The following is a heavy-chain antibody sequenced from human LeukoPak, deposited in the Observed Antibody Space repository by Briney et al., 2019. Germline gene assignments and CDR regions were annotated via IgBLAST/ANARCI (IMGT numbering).Heavy chain of an antibody. Sequence: GLALRLSCAASGFTFSDQNMNWVHQAPGKRLEWLSYISNTGTITHYADSVKGRFTISRDNAKNSLYLQMSTLRDEDTAVYYCARGAGSSWFYSWGQGTLVTVSS. CDR2: ISNTGTIT. J-gene: IGHJ5*01. CDR3: ARGAGSSWFYS. D-gene: IGHD6-13*01. CDR1: GFTFSDQN. V-gene: IGHV3-48*02.